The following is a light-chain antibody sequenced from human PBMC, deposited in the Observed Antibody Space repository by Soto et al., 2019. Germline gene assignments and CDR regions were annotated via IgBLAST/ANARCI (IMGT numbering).Light chain of an antibody. Sequence: QSVLTQPPSVSGAPGQRVTISCTGSSSYIGAGYDVHWYQQLPGTAPKLLIYGNSNRPSGVPDRFSGSKSGTSDSLAITGLQAEDEADYFCQSYDSSLSCWVFGGGTKVTVL. CDR2: GNS. CDR1: SSYIGAGYD. CDR3: QSYDSSLSCWV. V-gene: IGLV1-40*01. J-gene: IGLJ3*02.